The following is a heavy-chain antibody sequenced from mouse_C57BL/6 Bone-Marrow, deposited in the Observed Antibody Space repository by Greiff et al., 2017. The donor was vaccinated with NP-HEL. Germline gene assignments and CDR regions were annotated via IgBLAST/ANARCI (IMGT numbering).Heavy chain of an antibody. CDR2: INPNNGGT. J-gene: IGHJ4*01. CDR1: GYTFTDYN. CDR3: VTVYDGYIYYYAMDY. V-gene: IGHV1-22*01. Sequence: VQLQQSGPELVKPGASVKMSCKASGYTFTDYNMHWVKQSHGKSLEWIGYINPNNGGTSYNQKFKGKATLTVNKSSSTAYMELRSLTSEDSAVYYCVTVYDGYIYYYAMDYWGQGTSVTVSS. D-gene: IGHD2-3*01.